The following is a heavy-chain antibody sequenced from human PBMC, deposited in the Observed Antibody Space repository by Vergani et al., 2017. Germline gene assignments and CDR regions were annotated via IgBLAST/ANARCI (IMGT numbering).Heavy chain of an antibody. D-gene: IGHD2-8*01. J-gene: IGHJ5*02. V-gene: IGHV4-4*07. CDR2: IYTSGST. CDR3: AGSAVRESEVYNGFDP. CDR1: GGSISSYY. Sequence: QVQLQESGPGLVKPSETLSLTCTVSGGSISSYYWSWIRQPAGKGLEWIGRIYTSGSTNYNPSLKSRVTMSVDTSKNQFSLKLSSVTAADAAVYYCAGSAVRESEVYNGFDPWGQGTLVTVSS.